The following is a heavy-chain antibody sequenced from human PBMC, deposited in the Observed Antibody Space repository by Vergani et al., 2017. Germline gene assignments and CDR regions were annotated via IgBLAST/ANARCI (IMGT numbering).Heavy chain of an antibody. CDR3: ARNPSDAGYSYGHDAFDI. Sequence: QVQLVQSGAEVKKPGSSVKVSCKASGGTFSSYAISWVRQAPGQGLEWMGGIIPIFGTANYAQKFQGRVTITADESTSTAYMELSSLRSEDTAVYYCARNPSDAGYSYGHDAFDIWGQGTMVTVSS. D-gene: IGHD5-18*01. V-gene: IGHV1-69*01. CDR1: GGTFSSYA. J-gene: IGHJ3*02. CDR2: IIPIFGTA.